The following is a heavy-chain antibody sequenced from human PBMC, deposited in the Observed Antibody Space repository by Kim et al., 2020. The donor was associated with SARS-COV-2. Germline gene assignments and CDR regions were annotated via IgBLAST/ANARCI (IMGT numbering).Heavy chain of an antibody. CDR3: ARTSSEGFDP. CDR2: IYYSGST. Sequence: SETLSLTCTVSGGSISSSSYYWGWIRQPPGKGLEWIGSIYYSGSTYYNPSLKSRVTISVDTSKNQFSLKLSSVTAADTAVYYCARTSSEGFDPWGQGTL. J-gene: IGHJ5*02. CDR1: GGSISSSSYY. V-gene: IGHV4-39*01.